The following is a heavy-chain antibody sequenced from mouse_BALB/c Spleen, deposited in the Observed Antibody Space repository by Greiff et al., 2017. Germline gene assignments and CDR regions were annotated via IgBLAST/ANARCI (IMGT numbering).Heavy chain of an antibody. V-gene: IGHV1-77*01. CDR2: IYPGSGNT. D-gene: IGHD1-1*01. CDR1: GYTFTDYY. Sequence: QVQLQQSGAELARPGASVKLSCKASGYTFTDYYINWVKQRTGQGLEWIGEIYPGSGNTYYNEKFKGKATLTADKSSSTAYMQLSSLTSEDSAVYFCARYGLRGYAMDYWGQGTSVTVSS. J-gene: IGHJ4*01. CDR3: ARYGLRGYAMDY.